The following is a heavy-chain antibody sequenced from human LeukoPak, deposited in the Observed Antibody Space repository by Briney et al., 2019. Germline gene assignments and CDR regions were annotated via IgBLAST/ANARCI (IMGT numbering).Heavy chain of an antibody. D-gene: IGHD4-23*01. CDR2: IYTSGST. J-gene: IGHJ2*01. CDR1: GGSISSYY. Sequence: SETLSLTCTVSGGSISSYYWSWIRQPAGKGLEWIGRIYTSGSTNYNPSLKSRVTMSVDTSKNQFSLKLSSVTAADTAVYYCARDGVVGHDYGGNGYWYFDLWGRGTLVTVSS. CDR3: ARDGVVGHDYGGNGYWYFDL. V-gene: IGHV4-4*07.